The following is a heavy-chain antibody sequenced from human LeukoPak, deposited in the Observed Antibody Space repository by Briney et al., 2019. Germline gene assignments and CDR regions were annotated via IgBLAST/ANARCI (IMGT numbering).Heavy chain of an antibody. V-gene: IGHV4-34*08. Sequence: PGGSLRPSCAASGFTFSSYTMSWIRQPPGKGLEWIGEINHSGSTNYNPSLKSRVTISVDTSKNQFSLKLSSVTAADTAVYYCAMSSWRYYYYGMDVWGQGTTVTVSS. D-gene: IGHD6-13*01. CDR1: GFTFSSYT. CDR2: INHSGST. J-gene: IGHJ6*02. CDR3: AMSSWRYYYYGMDV.